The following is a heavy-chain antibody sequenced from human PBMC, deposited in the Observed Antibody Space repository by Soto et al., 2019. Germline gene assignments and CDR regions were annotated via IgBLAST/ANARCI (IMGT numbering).Heavy chain of an antibody. CDR3: AHTPLFQPHTANDAFDI. CDR1: GFSLSTSGVG. J-gene: IGHJ3*02. Sequence: SGPTLVNPTQTLTLTCTFSGFSLSTSGVGVGWIRQPPGKALEWLALIYWNDDKRYSPSLKSRLTITKDTSKNQVVLTMTNMDPVDTATYYRAHTPLFQPHTANDAFDIWGQGTMVTVSS. CDR2: IYWNDDK. D-gene: IGHD4-17*01. V-gene: IGHV2-5*01.